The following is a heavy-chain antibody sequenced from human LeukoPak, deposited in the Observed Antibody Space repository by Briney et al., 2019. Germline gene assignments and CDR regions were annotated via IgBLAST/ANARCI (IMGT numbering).Heavy chain of an antibody. D-gene: IGHD3-10*01. J-gene: IGHJ6*03. CDR3: ARRLGRKFGERFYYYHYMDV. V-gene: IGHV4-59*01. Sequence: SETLSLTCSVSGDSFSLYYWSWLRQTPGKGLERIGYIDNTERTNYKRSLKSRNTISRDTSKNHFSLRLSTVTAADKAVYYCARRLGRKFGERFYYYHYMDVWGKGTTVSISS. CDR2: IDNTERT. CDR1: GDSFSLYY.